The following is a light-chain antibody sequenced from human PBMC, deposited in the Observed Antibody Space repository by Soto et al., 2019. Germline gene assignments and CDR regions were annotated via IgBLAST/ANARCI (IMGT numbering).Light chain of an antibody. CDR2: AAS. Sequence: DIQMTQSPSSVSASVGDRVTITCRASQGINSWLAWYQQKPGRAPKLLIYAASSLQSGVPSRFSGSGSGTDFTPTLSSLQPEDFATYYCQQLNCFPITHGQGTRLEIK. CDR3: QQLNCFPIT. CDR1: QGINSW. J-gene: IGKJ5*01. V-gene: IGKV1D-12*01.